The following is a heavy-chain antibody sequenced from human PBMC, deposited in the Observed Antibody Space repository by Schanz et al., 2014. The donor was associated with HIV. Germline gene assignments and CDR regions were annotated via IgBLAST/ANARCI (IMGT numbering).Heavy chain of an antibody. D-gene: IGHD3-22*01. Sequence: VKLVESGGGLVKPGRSLRLSCTASGFTFGDYPMSWFRQAPGKGLEWLAVISYDGRNKKFANSVKGRFTISRDNSKNTVYLQAKSLRTEDTAVYYCAKDRNYYDDRYIGKGNYYYYYGMDVWGQGTTVTVSS. CDR1: GFTFGDYP. J-gene: IGHJ6*02. V-gene: IGHV3-30-3*02. CDR3: AKDRNYYDDRYIGKGNYYYYYGMDV. CDR2: ISYDGRNK.